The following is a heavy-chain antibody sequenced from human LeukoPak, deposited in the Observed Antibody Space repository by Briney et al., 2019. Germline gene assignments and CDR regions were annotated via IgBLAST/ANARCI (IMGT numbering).Heavy chain of an antibody. CDR2: MNPNSGNT. J-gene: IGHJ6*03. Sequence: GASVKVSCKASGYTFTSYDINWVRQATGQGLEWMGWMNPNSGNTGYAQKFQGRVTITRNTSISTAYMELSSLRSEDTAVYYCARGRSGYSPYYMDVWGKGTTVTVSS. CDR3: ARGRSGYSPYYMDV. CDR1: GYTFTSYD. D-gene: IGHD5-12*01. V-gene: IGHV1-8*03.